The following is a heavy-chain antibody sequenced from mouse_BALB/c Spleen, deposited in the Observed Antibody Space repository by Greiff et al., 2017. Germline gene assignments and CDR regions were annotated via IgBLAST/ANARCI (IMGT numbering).Heavy chain of an antibody. Sequence: VQLKQSGPELVKPGASVKISCKASGYSFTGYFMNWVMQSHGKSLEWIGRINPYNGDTFYNQKFKGKATLTVDKSSSTAHMELRSLASEDSAVYYCARRGDYDAMDYWGQGTSVTVSS. CDR2: INPYNGDT. J-gene: IGHJ4*01. CDR1: GYSFTGYF. V-gene: IGHV1-20*02. CDR3: ARRGDYDAMDY.